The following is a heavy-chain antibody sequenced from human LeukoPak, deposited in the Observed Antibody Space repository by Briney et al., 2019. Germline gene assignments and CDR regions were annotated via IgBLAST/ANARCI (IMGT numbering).Heavy chain of an antibody. CDR3: AREMLAAVAAQS. Sequence: PGGSLRLSCAASGFTFSSYSMNWVRQAPGKGLEWVSSITSNSSYIYYADSVKGRFTISRDNAKNSLYLQMNSLRAEDTAVYYCAREMLAAVAAQSWGQGTLVTVSS. V-gene: IGHV3-21*01. CDR2: ITSNSSYI. D-gene: IGHD6-19*01. CDR1: GFTFSSYS. J-gene: IGHJ5*02.